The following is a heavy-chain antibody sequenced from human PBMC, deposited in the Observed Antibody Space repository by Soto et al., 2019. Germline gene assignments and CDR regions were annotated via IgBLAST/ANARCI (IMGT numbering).Heavy chain of an antibody. J-gene: IGHJ5*02. CDR2: IRSKGHNYAT. CDR3: TRDLFSYDYSGILWFDP. D-gene: IGHD3-16*01. V-gene: IGHV3-73*02. CDR1: GFAFSGSA. Sequence: EVQLVESGGGLVQPGGSLKLSCAASGFAFSGSAMYWVRQASGKGPEWVGRIRSKGHNYATEYAASVKGRFTISRDDSKTTADLQMNSLQTEDTAVYYCTRDLFSYDYSGILWFDPWGQGTLVTVSS.